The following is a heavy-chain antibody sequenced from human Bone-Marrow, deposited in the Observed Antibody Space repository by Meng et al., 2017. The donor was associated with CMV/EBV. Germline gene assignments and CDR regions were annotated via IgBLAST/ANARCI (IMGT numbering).Heavy chain of an antibody. J-gene: IGHJ6*02. V-gene: IGHV1-69*05. Sequence: SGGTFSNYTINCVRQATGQGREWMGETIPIFGTANYAQKFQGRVTITTDESTSTAYMELSSLRSEDTAVYYCSLSGGRGYYYGMDVWGQGTTVTVSS. CDR3: SLSGGRGYYYGMDV. D-gene: IGHD3-3*01. CDR1: GGTFSNYT. CDR2: TIPIFGTA.